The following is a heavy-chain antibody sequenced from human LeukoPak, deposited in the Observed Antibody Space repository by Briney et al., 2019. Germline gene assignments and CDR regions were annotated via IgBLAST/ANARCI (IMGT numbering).Heavy chain of an antibody. CDR2: IKQDGSEK. J-gene: IGHJ4*02. CDR3: ARYYDSSGRTGGAFDC. D-gene: IGHD3-22*01. Sequence: GGSLRLSCAASGLTFSSYWMSWVRQAPGKGLEWVANIKQDGSEKYYVDSVKGRFTISRDNAKNSLYLQMNSLRAEDTAVYYCARYYDSSGRTGGAFDCWGQGTLVTVSS. V-gene: IGHV3-7*01. CDR1: GLTFSSYW.